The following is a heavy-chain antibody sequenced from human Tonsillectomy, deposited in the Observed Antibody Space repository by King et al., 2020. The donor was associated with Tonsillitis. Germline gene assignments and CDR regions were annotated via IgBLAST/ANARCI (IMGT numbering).Heavy chain of an antibody. CDR2: ISASNGNT. CDR3: ARDGTCSSTSCQVDY. V-gene: IGHV1-18*01. J-gene: IGHJ4*02. D-gene: IGHD2-2*01. CDR1: GYSFISYG. Sequence: QLVQSGDEVKKPGASVKVSCKASGYSFISYGLSWVRPAPGQGLEWMGWISASNGNTNQPQRVQGRDTMTTDTSTTTAYMELRSLRPDDTAIYYCARDGTCSSTSCQVDYWDQGTLVTVSS.